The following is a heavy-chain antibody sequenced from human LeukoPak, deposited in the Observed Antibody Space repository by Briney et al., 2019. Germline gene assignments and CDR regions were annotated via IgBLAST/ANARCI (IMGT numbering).Heavy chain of an antibody. CDR2: IYYSGST. CDR1: VGSISSSSYY. Sequence: PSETLSLTCTVSVGSISSSSYYWGWIRQPPGKGLEWIGSIYYSGSTYYNPSLKSRVTISVDTSKNQFSLKLSSVTAADTAVYYCARIGPRYNWNYWGQGTLVTVSS. D-gene: IGHD1-20*01. J-gene: IGHJ4*02. CDR3: ARIGPRYNWNY. V-gene: IGHV4-39*07.